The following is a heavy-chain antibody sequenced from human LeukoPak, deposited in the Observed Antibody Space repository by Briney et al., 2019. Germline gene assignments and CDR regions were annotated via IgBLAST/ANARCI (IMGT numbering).Heavy chain of an antibody. Sequence: PSETLSLTCTVSGGPISSGGYYWSWIRQHPGKGLEWIGYIYYSGSTYYNPSLKSRVTISVDTSKNQFSLKLSSVTAADTAVYYCARYYYDSSGYYWGHYFDYWGQGTLVTVSS. D-gene: IGHD3-22*01. CDR2: IYYSGST. J-gene: IGHJ4*02. CDR1: GGPISSGGYY. V-gene: IGHV4-31*03. CDR3: ARYYYDSSGYYWGHYFDY.